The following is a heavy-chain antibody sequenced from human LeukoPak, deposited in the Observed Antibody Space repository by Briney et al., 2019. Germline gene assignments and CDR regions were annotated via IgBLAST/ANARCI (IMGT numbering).Heavy chain of an antibody. CDR3: ARVETGVGPDY. Sequence: PGGSLRLPCAASGFTFSSYAMSWVRQAPGQGLEWIGEINDRGSINHNPSFRSRVTLSVDTSKMQLSLKLTSVTAADTAVYYCARVETGVGPDYWGQGTLVTVSS. J-gene: IGHJ1*01. CDR2: INDRGSI. D-gene: IGHD1-26*01. V-gene: IGHV4-34*01. CDR1: GFTFSSYA.